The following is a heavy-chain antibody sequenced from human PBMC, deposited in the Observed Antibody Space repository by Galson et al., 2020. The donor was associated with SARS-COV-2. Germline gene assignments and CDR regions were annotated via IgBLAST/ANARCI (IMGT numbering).Heavy chain of an antibody. CDR1: GGSISSHY. V-gene: IGHV4-59*11. J-gene: IGHJ3*02. CDR3: ARAPIMITFGGVIAADAFDI. D-gene: IGHD3-16*02. CDR2: IYYNGST. Sequence: SETLSLTCTVSGGSISSHYWSWIRQPPGKGLEWIGYIYYNGSTNYNPSLKSRVTISVDTSKNQFSLKLSSVTAADTAVYYCARAPIMITFGGVIAADAFDIWGQGTMVTVSS.